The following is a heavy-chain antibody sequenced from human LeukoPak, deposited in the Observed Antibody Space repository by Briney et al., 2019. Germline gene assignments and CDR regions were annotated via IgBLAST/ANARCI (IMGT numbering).Heavy chain of an antibody. Sequence: SETLSLTCTVSGGSINNYYWSWIRQPPGKGLEWIGYIFDNGNTNYNPSLKSRVSISLDTSKNQFSLKLSSVTAADTAVYYCARARYYYGHYFDYWGQGTLVTVSS. CDR3: ARARYYYGHYFDY. D-gene: IGHD3-10*01. J-gene: IGHJ4*02. V-gene: IGHV4-59*01. CDR2: IFDNGNT. CDR1: GGSINNYY.